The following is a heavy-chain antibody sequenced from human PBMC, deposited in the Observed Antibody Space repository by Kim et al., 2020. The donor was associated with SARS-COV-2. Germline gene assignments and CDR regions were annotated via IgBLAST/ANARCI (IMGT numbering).Heavy chain of an antibody. D-gene: IGHD4-17*01. Sequence: GSTYYADSVKGRITITRDNSKNTLYLQMNSLRAEDTAVYYCARGMTTGNYWGQRTLVTVSS. V-gene: IGHV3-53*01. CDR3: ARGMTTGNY. J-gene: IGHJ4*02. CDR2: GST.